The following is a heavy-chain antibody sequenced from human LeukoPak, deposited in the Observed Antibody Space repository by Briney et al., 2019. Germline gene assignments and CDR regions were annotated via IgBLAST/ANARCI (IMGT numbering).Heavy chain of an antibody. V-gene: IGHV3-33*01. CDR1: GFTFSSYG. CDR3: ARDYDSSGYPDY. D-gene: IGHD3-22*01. Sequence: PGGSLRLSCAASGFTFSSYGMHWVRQAPGKGLEWVAVIWYDGSNKYYADSVKGRFTISRDNSKNTLYLQMNSLRAEDTAVYYCARDYDSSGYPDYWGQGTLVTVSS. J-gene: IGHJ4*02. CDR2: IWYDGSNK.